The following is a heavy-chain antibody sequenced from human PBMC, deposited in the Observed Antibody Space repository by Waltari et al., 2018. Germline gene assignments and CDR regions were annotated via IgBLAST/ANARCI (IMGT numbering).Heavy chain of an antibody. J-gene: IGHJ3*02. CDR1: GGSISGYY. Sequence: QVQLQESGPGLVKPSETLSLTCTVSGGSISGYYWSWIRPPAGKGLEWIGRIYTSGSTNYNPSRKSRVTMSVDTSKNQFSLKLSSVTAADTAVYYCARRTAAAGPGWVFDIWGQGTMVTVSS. V-gene: IGHV4-4*07. D-gene: IGHD6-13*01. CDR3: ARRTAAAGPGWVFDI. CDR2: IYTSGST.